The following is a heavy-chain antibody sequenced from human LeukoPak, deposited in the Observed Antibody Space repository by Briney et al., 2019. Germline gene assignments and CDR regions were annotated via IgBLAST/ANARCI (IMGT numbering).Heavy chain of an antibody. V-gene: IGHV4-59*01. CDR3: ARDLVRMTYDAFDI. CDR2: IYYSGST. Sequence: ASETLSLTCTVSGGYISSYYWSWIRQPPGKGLEWIGYIYYSGSTNYNPSLKSRVTISVDTSKNQFSLKLSSVTAADTAVYYCARDLVRMTYDAFDIWGQGTMVTVSS. CDR1: GGYISSYY. D-gene: IGHD2-21*02. J-gene: IGHJ3*02.